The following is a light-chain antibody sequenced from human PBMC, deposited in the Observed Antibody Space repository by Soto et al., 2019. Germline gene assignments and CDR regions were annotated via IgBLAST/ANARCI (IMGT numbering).Light chain of an antibody. V-gene: IGKV3-20*01. J-gene: IGKJ1*01. CDR2: GAS. CDR1: QSVSSSY. Sequence: EIVLTQSPGTLSLSQGERATLSCRASQSVSSSYLAWYQQKPGQAPRLLIYGASSRATGIPDRFSGSGSGTDFTLTISRLEPEDCAVYYCQQYGSSAWTFGQGTKVEIK. CDR3: QQYGSSAWT.